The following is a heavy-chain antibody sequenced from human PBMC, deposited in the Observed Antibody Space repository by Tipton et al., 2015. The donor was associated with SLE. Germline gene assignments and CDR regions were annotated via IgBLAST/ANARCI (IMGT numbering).Heavy chain of an antibody. CDR3: ARWGGTGWFDP. CDR2: IFTSGST. V-gene: IGHV4-61*09. Sequence: TLSLTCTVSGGSISSGSYYWSWIRQPAGKGLEWIGYIFTSGSTNYNSSLKSRVTISVDTSKNQFSLKLSSVTAADTAVYYCARWGGTGWFDPWGQGTLVTVSS. D-gene: IGHD3-10*01. J-gene: IGHJ5*02. CDR1: GGSISSGSYY.